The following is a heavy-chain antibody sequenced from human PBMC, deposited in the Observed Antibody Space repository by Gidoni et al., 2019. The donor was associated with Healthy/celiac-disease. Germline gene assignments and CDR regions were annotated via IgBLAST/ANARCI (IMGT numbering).Heavy chain of an antibody. CDR1: GGTFSSYA. J-gene: IGHJ4*02. CDR2: IIPIFGTA. D-gene: IGHD6-19*01. CDR3: ARDTPSDSSGWSYYFDY. Sequence: QVQLVQSGAEVKKPGSSVKVSCMASGGTFSSYAISWVRQAPGQGLEWMGGIIPIFGTANYAQKFQGRVTITADESTSTAYMELSSLRSEDTAVYYCARDTPSDSSGWSYYFDYWGQGTLVTVSS. V-gene: IGHV1-69*01.